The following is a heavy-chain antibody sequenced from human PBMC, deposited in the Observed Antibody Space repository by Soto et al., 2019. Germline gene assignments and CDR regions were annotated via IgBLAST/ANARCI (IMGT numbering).Heavy chain of an antibody. D-gene: IGHD2-8*01. J-gene: IGHJ6*02. V-gene: IGHV3-33*01. CDR1: GFSFSTYA. CDR2: IWNDGSYK. Sequence: PGGSLRLSCAASGFSFSTYALHWVRQAPGKGLEWVGIIWNDGSYKYYADSVKGRFSISRDNYENTLYLQTTSLRAEDTAVYYCARDQDKGVVHGLDVWGQGTTVTVSS. CDR3: ARDQDKGVVHGLDV.